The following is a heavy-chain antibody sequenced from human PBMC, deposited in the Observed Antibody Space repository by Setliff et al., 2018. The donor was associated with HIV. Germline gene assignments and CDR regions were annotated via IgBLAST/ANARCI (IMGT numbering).Heavy chain of an antibody. J-gene: IGHJ4*02. CDR3: ARKGYFDF. V-gene: IGHV1-3*01. CDR1: GYTFTDYS. Sequence: ASVKVSCKASGYTFTDYSIHWVRQAPGQSLEWMGRISGANGNTKFSQKFQDRVTFSRDISSGTAYMGLSSLRSEDTAVYYCARKGYFDFWGQGTLVTVSA. CDR2: ISGANGNT.